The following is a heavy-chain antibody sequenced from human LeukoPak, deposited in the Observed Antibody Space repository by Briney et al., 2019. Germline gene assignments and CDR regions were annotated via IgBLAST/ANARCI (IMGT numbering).Heavy chain of an antibody. CDR2: IYYSGST. V-gene: IGHV4-59*01. Sequence: KASQTLSLTITVTGGSIRNYYWSLIRQLPGPRLHWIGYIYYSGSTNYNPSLKSRVTISVDTSKNQFSLKLSSVTAADTALYYCARGGDSGSYLHFFDYWGQGSLVTVSS. CDR1: GGSIRNYY. D-gene: IGHD1-26*01. CDR3: ARGGDSGSYLHFFDY. J-gene: IGHJ4*02.